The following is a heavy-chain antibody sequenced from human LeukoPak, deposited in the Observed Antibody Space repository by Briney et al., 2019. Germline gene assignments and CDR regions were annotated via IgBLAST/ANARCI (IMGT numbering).Heavy chain of an antibody. V-gene: IGHV3-66*02. D-gene: IGHD3-10*01. J-gene: IGHJ4*02. CDR3: ARDSYYGSGSFDY. CDR1: GFTVSSNY. Sequence: QSGGSLRLSCAASGFTVSSNYMSWVRQAPGKGLEWVSVIYSGGSTYYADSVKGRFTISRDNSKNTLYLQMNSLRAEDTAVYYCARDSYYGSGSFDYWGQGTLVTVSP. CDR2: IYSGGST.